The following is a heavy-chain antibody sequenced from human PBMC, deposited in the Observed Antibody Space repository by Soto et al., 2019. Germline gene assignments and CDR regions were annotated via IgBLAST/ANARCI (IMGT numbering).Heavy chain of an antibody. CDR1: GFTFSSYA. J-gene: IGHJ4*02. Sequence: EVQLLESGGGLVQPGGSLRLSCAASGFTFSSYAMSWVRQAPGKGLEWVSGISGSGGSTYYADSVKGRFTISRDNSKNTLYLQMNSLRAEDTAVYYCATDSSSWTPGDYWGQGTLVTVSS. D-gene: IGHD6-13*01. CDR2: ISGSGGST. CDR3: ATDSSSWTPGDY. V-gene: IGHV3-23*01.